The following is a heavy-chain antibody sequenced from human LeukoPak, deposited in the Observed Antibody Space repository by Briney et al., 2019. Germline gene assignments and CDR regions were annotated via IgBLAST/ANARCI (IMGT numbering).Heavy chain of an antibody. CDR2: ISRSGRYI. J-gene: IGHJ4*02. CDR3: ARDRLDIGATIRAFDY. CDR1: GFTFSSYS. V-gene: IGHV3-21*01. Sequence: GGSLRLSCAASGFTFSSYSMNWVRQAKGQGLKWVSSISRSGRYIYYANSVKGRITISRDNATNSLYLQMNSLRDEDTAVYYCARDRLDIGATIRAFDYWGQGTLVIVSS. D-gene: IGHD5-12*01.